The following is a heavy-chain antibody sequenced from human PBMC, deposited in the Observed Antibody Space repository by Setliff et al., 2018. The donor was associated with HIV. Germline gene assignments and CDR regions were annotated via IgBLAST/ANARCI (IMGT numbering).Heavy chain of an antibody. D-gene: IGHD2-21*02. CDR1: SYSLNSGYY. CDR3: ARHDGTYCGGDCYLLGYFDL. V-gene: IGHV4-38-2*01. J-gene: IGHJ2*01. Sequence: SETLSPTCAVSSYSLNSGYYWGWIRQPPGKGLEWIGSIYHSGSIYYNPPLKSRVTISVDTSKNQFSLKLSAVTAADTAVYYCARHDGTYCGGDCYLLGYFDLWGRGTLVTVSS. CDR2: IYHSGSI.